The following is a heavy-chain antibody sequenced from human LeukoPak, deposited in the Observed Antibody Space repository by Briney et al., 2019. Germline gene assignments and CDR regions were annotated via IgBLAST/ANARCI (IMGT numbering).Heavy chain of an antibody. V-gene: IGHV3-33*06. J-gene: IGHJ4*02. Sequence: GGSLRLSCATSGFTFSHYGMHWVRQAPGKGLERVAVIWNDGSDKYYGDSVKGRFTISRDNSKKTVYLQMNSLRVEDTAVYYCAKDAQRGFDYSNSLESWGQGALVTVSS. D-gene: IGHD4-11*01. CDR3: AKDAQRGFDYSNSLES. CDR2: IWNDGSDK. CDR1: GFTFSHYG.